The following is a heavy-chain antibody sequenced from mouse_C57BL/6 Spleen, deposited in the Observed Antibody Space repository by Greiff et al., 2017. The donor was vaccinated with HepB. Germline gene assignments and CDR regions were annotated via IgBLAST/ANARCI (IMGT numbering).Heavy chain of an antibody. CDR3: ARRDGYYFDY. CDR1: GFTFSDYG. CDR2: ISSGSSTI. V-gene: IGHV5-17*01. D-gene: IGHD2-3*01. Sequence: EVHLVESGGGLVKPGGSLKLSCAASGFTFSDYGMHWVRQAPEKGLEWVAYISSGSSTIYYADTVKGRFTISRDNAKNTLFLQMTSLRSEDTAMYYCARRDGYYFDYWGQGTTLTVSS. J-gene: IGHJ2*01.